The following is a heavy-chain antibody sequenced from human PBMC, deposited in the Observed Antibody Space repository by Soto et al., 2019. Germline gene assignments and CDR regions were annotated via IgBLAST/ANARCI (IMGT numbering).Heavy chain of an antibody. J-gene: IGHJ4*02. V-gene: IGHV1-69*12. CDR1: GGTFSSYA. CDR3: ARVALGELSPPFDY. CDR2: IIPIFGTA. Sequence: QVQLVQSGAEVKKPGSSVKVSCKASGGTFSSYAISWVRQVPGQGLEWMGGIIPIFGTANYAQKFQGRVTITADESTSTAYMELSSLRSEDTAVYYCARVALGELSPPFDYWGQGTLVTVSS. D-gene: IGHD3-16*02.